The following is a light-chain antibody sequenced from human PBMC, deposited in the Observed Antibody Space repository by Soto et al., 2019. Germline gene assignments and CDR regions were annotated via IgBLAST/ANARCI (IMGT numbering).Light chain of an antibody. J-gene: IGLJ1*01. CDR2: EGS. Sequence: QSALTQPASVSGSAGQSITISCTGTSNDVGSYNLVSWYQHHPGKAPKLMIFEGSKRPSGVSNRFSGSKSGNTASLTISGLQAEDEADFYCCSYAGSNYYVFGTRTKLTVL. V-gene: IGLV2-23*01. CDR1: SNDVGSYNL. CDR3: CSYAGSNYYV.